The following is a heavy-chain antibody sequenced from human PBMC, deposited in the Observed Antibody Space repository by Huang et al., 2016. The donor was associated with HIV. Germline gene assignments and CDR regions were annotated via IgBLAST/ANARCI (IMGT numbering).Heavy chain of an antibody. J-gene: IGHJ2*01. D-gene: IGHD3-10*01. V-gene: IGHV4-61*09. CDR2: ISTSWST. Sequence: QVQLLESGPGLVQPSQTLSLTCTVSGGSITTGDYYWSWIRQSAGNGLEWIGHISTSWSTNYNPSRQSRVTISVDTSKNQFSLNLDSVTAADTAVYYCARDGFEYLQTYWYFEVWGRGTLVTVSS. CDR1: GGSITTGDYY. CDR3: ARDGFEYLQTYWYFEV.